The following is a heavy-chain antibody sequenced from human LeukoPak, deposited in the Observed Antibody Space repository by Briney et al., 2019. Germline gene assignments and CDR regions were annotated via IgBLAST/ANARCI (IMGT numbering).Heavy chain of an antibody. Sequence: SETLSLTCTVSGGSISSYYWSWIRQSAGKGLEWIGRIYTSVSTNYNPSLKSRVTISVDTSKNQFSLKLSSVTAADTAVYYCARQGMSGSSLNYYYYMDVWGKGTTVTVSS. D-gene: IGHD3-3*01. CDR2: IYTSVST. J-gene: IGHJ6*03. CDR1: GGSISSYY. CDR3: ARQGMSGSSLNYYYYMDV. V-gene: IGHV4-4*07.